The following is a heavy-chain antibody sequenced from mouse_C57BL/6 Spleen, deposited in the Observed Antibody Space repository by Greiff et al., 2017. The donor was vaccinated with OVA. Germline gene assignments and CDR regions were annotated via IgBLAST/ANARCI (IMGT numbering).Heavy chain of an antibody. V-gene: IGHV1-55*01. CDR3: ARGLYYFDY. CDR1: GYTFTSYW. CDR2: IYPGRGST. J-gene: IGHJ2*01. Sequence: VQLHQPGAELVKPGASVQMSCKASGYTFTSYWITWVKQRPGQGLEWIGVIYPGRGSTNYNEKFKSKATLTVDTASSTADMQLSSLTSEDSAVYYCARGLYYFDYWGQGTTLTVSS.